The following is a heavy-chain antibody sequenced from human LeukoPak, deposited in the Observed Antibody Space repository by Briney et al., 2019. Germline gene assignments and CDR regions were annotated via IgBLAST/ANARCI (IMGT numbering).Heavy chain of an antibody. J-gene: IGHJ3*02. V-gene: IGHV1-24*01. Sequence: ASVKVSCKASGGTFSSYAISWVRQAPGQGLEWMGGFDPEDGETIYAQKFQGRVTMTEDTSTDTAYMELSSLRSEDTAVYYCATQRGPYCSGGSCYGAFDIWGQGTMVTVSS. D-gene: IGHD2-15*01. CDR3: ATQRGPYCSGGSCYGAFDI. CDR1: GGTFSSYA. CDR2: FDPEDGET.